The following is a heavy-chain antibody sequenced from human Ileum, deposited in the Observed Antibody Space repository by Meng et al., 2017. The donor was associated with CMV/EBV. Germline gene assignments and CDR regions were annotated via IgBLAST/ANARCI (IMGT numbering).Heavy chain of an antibody. CDR2: IYYSGNGKT. CDR1: GASISSGGYY. V-gene: IGHV4-31*02. D-gene: IGHD1-1*01. J-gene: IGHJ4*02. CDR3: ARATLAKPFDY. Sequence: SGASISSGGYYWSWIRQQPGKGLELIGYIYYSGNGKTYYHPSLQSRLTISVDTSKNQFSLKLTSVTAADTAIYYCARATLAKPFDYWGQGTLVTVSS.